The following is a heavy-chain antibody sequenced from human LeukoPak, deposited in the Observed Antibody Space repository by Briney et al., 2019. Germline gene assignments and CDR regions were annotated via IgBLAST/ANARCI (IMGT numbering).Heavy chain of an antibody. J-gene: IGHJ4*02. Sequence: PGGSLRLSCAASGFTFDDYAMHWVRQAPGKGLEWVSGISWNSGSIGYADSVKGRFTISRDNAKNSLYLQMNSLRAEDTALYYCAKDPNDDYGDYDQLFDYWGQGTLVTVSS. CDR3: AKDPNDDYGDYDQLFDY. D-gene: IGHD4-17*01. V-gene: IGHV3-9*01. CDR2: ISWNSGSI. CDR1: GFTFDDYA.